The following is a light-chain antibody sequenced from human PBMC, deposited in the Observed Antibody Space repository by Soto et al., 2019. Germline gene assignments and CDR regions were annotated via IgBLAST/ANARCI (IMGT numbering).Light chain of an antibody. CDR2: GAS. CDR1: QSFSSSY. J-gene: IGKJ1*01. Sequence: EIVLTQSPGTLSLSLGERATLSCRASQSFSSSYLAWYQQKPGQAPRLLIYGASSRATGIPDRFSGSGSGTDFTLTISRLEPEDFAVYYCQQYGSSRTFGQGTKVEIK. V-gene: IGKV3-20*01. CDR3: QQYGSSRT.